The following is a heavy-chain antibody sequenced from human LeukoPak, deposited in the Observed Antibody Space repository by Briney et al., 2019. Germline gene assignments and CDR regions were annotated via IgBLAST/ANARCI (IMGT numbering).Heavy chain of an antibody. CDR2: ISSSSSAR. D-gene: IGHD4-23*01. J-gene: IGHJ6*02. CDR1: GFTFSSHS. Sequence: PGGSLRLSCAASGFTFSSHSMNWVRQAPGKGLEWISYISSSSSARYYADSVKGRFTISRDNAKNSLYLQMNSLRAEDTAVYYCARVLSFAFFHIAADYGGNSASDYGMDVWGQGTTVTVSS. CDR3: ARVLSFAFFHIAADYGGNSASDYGMDV. V-gene: IGHV3-21*05.